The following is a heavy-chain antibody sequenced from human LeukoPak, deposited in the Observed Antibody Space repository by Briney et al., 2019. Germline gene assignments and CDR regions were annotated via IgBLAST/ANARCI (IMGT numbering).Heavy chain of an antibody. CDR1: GFTVSSNY. CDR3: ARLREIPVFGVVTKSTSYFDY. J-gene: IGHJ4*02. D-gene: IGHD3-3*01. Sequence: GGSLRLSCAASGFTVSSNYMSWVRQAPGKGLEWVSLIYSGGSTYYADSVKGRFTISRDNSKNTLYLQMNSLRAEDTAVYYCARLREIPVFGVVTKSTSYFDYWGQGTLVTVSS. V-gene: IGHV3-53*01. CDR2: IYSGGST.